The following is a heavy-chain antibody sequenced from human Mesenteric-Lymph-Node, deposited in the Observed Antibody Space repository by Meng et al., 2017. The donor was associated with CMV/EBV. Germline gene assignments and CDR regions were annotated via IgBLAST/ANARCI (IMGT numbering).Heavy chain of an antibody. CDR3: AKQGNGFRWHDH. D-gene: IGHD3-3*01. J-gene: IGHJ5*02. V-gene: IGHV3-33*06. Sequence: GESLKISCAASGFTFGSYEMDWVRQAPGKGLEWVATIWPDGTKKYYADAVEGRFTISRDNSKDTVYLQMNSLRAEDTAVYYCAKQGNGFRWHDHWGQGTLVTVSS. CDR1: GFTFGSYE. CDR2: IWPDGTKK.